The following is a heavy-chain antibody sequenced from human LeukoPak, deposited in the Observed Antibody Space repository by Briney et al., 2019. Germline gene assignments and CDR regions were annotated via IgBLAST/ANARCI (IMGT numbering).Heavy chain of an antibody. CDR1: GFTFSDYY. V-gene: IGHV3-11*06. Sequence: GGSLRLSCAASGFTFSDYYMSWIRQAPGKGLEWVSSISSSSSYIYYADSVKGRFTISRDNAKNSLYLQMNSLRAEDTAVYYCARAYYYDSSGYSNYWGQGTLVTVSS. CDR3: ARAYYYDSSGYSNY. CDR2: ISSSSSYI. J-gene: IGHJ4*02. D-gene: IGHD3-22*01.